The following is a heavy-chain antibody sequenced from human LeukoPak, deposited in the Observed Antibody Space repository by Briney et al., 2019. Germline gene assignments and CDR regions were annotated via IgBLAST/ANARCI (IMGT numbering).Heavy chain of an antibody. D-gene: IGHD6-13*01. CDR2: ISAYNGNT. V-gene: IGHV1-18*01. CDR3: ARDPTAAAPTQDAFDI. Sequence: GASVKVSCKASGYTFTSYGISWVRQAPGQGLEWMGWISAYNGNTNYAQKLQGRVTMTTDTSPSTAYMELRSLRSDDTAVYYCARDPTAAAPTQDAFDIWGQGTMVTVSS. J-gene: IGHJ3*02. CDR1: GYTFTSYG.